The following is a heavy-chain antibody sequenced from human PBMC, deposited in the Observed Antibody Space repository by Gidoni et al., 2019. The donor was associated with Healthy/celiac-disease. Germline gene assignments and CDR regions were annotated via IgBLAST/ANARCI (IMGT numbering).Heavy chain of an antibody. CDR1: GFTFTSYA. CDR2: ISGSGGST. J-gene: IGHJ4*02. CDR3: AKVVVVVTASYYFDY. V-gene: IGHV3-23*01. D-gene: IGHD2-21*02. Sequence: EVQLLESGGGLVQPGGSLRLSCAAPGFTFTSYAMSWVRQAPGKGLEWGSAISGSGGSTYYADSVKGRFTISRDNSKNTLYLQMNSLRAEDTAVYYCAKVVVVVTASYYFDYWGQGTLVTVSS.